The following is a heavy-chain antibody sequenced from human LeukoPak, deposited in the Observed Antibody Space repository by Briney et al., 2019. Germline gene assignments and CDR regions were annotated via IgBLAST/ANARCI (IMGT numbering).Heavy chain of an antibody. V-gene: IGHV3-9*01. CDR3: AKDATYYYDSSGYLDY. CDR1: GFTFDDYA. D-gene: IGHD3-22*01. J-gene: IGHJ4*02. CDR2: ISWNSGGI. Sequence: GRSLRLSCAASGFTFDDYAMHWVRQAPGKGLEWVSGISWNSGGIGYADSVKGRFTISRDNVKNSLYLQMNSLRAEDTALYYCAKDATYYYDSSGYLDYWGQGTLVTVSS.